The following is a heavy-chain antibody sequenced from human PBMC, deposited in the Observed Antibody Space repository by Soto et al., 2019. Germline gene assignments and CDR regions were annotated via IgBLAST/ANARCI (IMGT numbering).Heavy chain of an antibody. J-gene: IGHJ6*02. Sequence: GGSLRLSCAASGFTFSDYALHWVRQAPGKGLEWVAVMSEDGSIEFNGDSVKGQFTISRDNSKKMLYLQMNSLRPEDTAIYYCATCSGGRCYGALGGTLDYYGMDVWGQGTTVTVSS. CDR1: GFTFSDYA. CDR2: MSEDGSIE. D-gene: IGHD2-15*01. CDR3: ATCSGGRCYGALGGTLDYYGMDV. V-gene: IGHV3-30*04.